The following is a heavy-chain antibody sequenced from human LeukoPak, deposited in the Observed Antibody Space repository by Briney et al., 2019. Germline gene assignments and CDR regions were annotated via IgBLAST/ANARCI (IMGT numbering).Heavy chain of an antibody. CDR2: ISAYVDNT. CDR1: VYTFTKYG. J-gene: IGHJ4*02. Sequence: SVKVSCKASVYTFTKYGVSWVRQAPGQGLEWMGWISAYVDNTDYAPKFQGRITVSKDSSTDTEHMELRSLRPDDTAIYYCVKEGYDRGGYFGHWGQGTLVTASS. V-gene: IGHV1-18*01. CDR3: VKEGYDRGGYFGH. D-gene: IGHD3-22*01.